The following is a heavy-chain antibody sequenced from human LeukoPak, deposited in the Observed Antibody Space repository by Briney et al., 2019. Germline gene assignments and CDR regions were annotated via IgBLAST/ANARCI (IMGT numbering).Heavy chain of an antibody. J-gene: IGHJ4*02. CDR3: ARADGTGGPYDY. V-gene: IGHV3-53*01. Sequence: SCKASGGTFSSYAISWVRQAPGKELEWVSVIYSGGSTHYADSVKGRFTISRDNSKNTLFLQMNSLRAEDTAVYYCARADGTGGPYDYWGQGTLVTVSS. CDR1: GGTFSSYA. D-gene: IGHD3/OR15-3a*01. CDR2: IYSGGST.